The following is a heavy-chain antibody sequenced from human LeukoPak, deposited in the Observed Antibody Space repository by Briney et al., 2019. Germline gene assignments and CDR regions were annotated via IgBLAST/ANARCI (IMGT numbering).Heavy chain of an antibody. CDR1: GFIFSNYA. J-gene: IGHJ4*02. Sequence: GGSLRLSCAASGFIFSNYAMHWVRQAPGKGLEWVAVISYDGSNQYYADSVKGRFTISRDNAKNSLYLQMNSLRAEDTAVYYCARGHILHFDYWGQGTLVTVSS. V-gene: IGHV3-30-3*01. D-gene: IGHD1-26*01. CDR2: ISYDGSNQ. CDR3: ARGHILHFDY.